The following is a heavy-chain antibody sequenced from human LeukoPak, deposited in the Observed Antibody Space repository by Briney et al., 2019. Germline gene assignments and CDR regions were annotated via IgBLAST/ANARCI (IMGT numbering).Heavy chain of an antibody. CDR1: GFTFSSYA. J-gene: IGHJ4*02. CDR3: ARDRTPHFYYYDSSGSFLDY. D-gene: IGHD3-22*01. Sequence: GGSLRLSCAASGFTFSSYAMHWVRQAPGKGLEWVAVISYDGSNKYYADSVKGRFTISRDNSKNTLYLQMNSLRAEGTAVYYCARDRTPHFYYYDSSGSFLDYWGQGTLVTVSS. V-gene: IGHV3-30-3*01. CDR2: ISYDGSNK.